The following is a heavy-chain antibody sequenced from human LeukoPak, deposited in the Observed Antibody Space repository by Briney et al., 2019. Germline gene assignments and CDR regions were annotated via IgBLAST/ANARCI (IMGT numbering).Heavy chain of an antibody. V-gene: IGHV1-46*01. J-gene: IGHJ4*02. D-gene: IGHD3-10*01. Sequence: ASVKVSCKASGYTFTSYYMHWVRQAPGQGLEWMGIINPSGGSTSYAQKFQGRVTMTRNTSISTAYMELSSLRSEDTAVYYCARERGGLIDYWGQGTLVTVSS. CDR3: ARERGGLIDY. CDR1: GYTFTSYY. CDR2: INPSGGST.